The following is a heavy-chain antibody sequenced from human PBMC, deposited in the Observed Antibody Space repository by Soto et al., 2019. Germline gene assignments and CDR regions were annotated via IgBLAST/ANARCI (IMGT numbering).Heavy chain of an antibody. V-gene: IGHV3-23*01. Sequence: GGSLRLSCAASGFTFSSYAMSWVRQAPGKGLEWVSAISGSGGSIYYADSVKGRFTISRDNSKNTLYLQMNSLRAEDTAVYYCAKDLQIVLMVYAPRGFDYWGQGTLVTVSS. CDR1: GFTFSSYA. J-gene: IGHJ4*02. CDR2: ISGSGGSI. D-gene: IGHD2-8*01. CDR3: AKDLQIVLMVYAPRGFDY.